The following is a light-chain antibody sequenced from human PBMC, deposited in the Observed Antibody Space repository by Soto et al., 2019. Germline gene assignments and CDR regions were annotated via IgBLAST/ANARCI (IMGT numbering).Light chain of an antibody. CDR3: ISYTSSDTYV. CDR2: DVS. CDR1: SSDVGAYKY. V-gene: IGLV2-14*01. J-gene: IGLJ1*01. Sequence: QSALTQPASVSGSPGQSITISCTGTSSDVGAYKYVSWYQQHPGKAPKLMIYDVSSRPSGVSNRFSGSKSGNTASLIISGLQAEDEADYYCISYTSSDTYVSGTGTKVTVL.